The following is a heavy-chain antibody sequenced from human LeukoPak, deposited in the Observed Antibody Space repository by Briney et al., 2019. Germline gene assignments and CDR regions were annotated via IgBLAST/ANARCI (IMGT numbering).Heavy chain of an antibody. J-gene: IGHJ4*02. CDR1: GFTFSSYA. D-gene: IGHD3-16*02. CDR3: ARGDDYVWGSYRYVTPVDY. CDR2: ISYDGSNK. Sequence: GGSLRLSRAASGFTFSSYAMHWVRQAPGKGLEWVAVISYDGSNKYYADSVKGRFTISRDNSKNTLYLQMNSLRAEDTAVYYCARGDDYVWGSYRYVTPVDYWGQGTLVTVSS. V-gene: IGHV3-30-3*01.